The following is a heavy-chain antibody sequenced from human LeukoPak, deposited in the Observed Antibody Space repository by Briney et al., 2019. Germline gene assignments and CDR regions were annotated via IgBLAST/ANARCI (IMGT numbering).Heavy chain of an antibody. CDR1: GFTFSSYA. Sequence: GGSLRLSCSASGFTFSSYAMHWARQAPGKGLEYVSAISSNGGSTYYADSVKGRFTISRDNSKNTLYLQMGSLRAEDMAVYYCARDLSGGGLDYWGQGTLVTVSS. CDR2: ISSNGGST. D-gene: IGHD3-10*01. CDR3: ARDLSGGGLDY. J-gene: IGHJ4*02. V-gene: IGHV3-64*02.